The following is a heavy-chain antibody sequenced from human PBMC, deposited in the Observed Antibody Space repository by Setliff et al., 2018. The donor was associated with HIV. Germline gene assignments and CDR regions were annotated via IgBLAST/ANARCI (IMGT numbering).Heavy chain of an antibody. Sequence: AEGSLRLSCAASGFSLGDHYMSWIRQAPGKGLEWVSYITEQSTTIRYSDSVKGRFTVSRDNANNLLYLQMNSLRAEDTGIYYCARGEGWFDDIDYWATEPRSPSPQ. CDR3: ARGEGWFDDIDY. CDR2: ITEQSTTI. CDR1: GFSLGDHY. J-gene: IGHJ4*01. V-gene: IGHV3-11*04. D-gene: IGHD3-10*01.